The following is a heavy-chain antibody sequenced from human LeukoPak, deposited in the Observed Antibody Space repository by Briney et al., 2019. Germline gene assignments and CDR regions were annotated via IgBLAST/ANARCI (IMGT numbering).Heavy chain of an antibody. CDR2: ISAYNGNT. CDR3: ARDQNYYDSVREFDI. Sequence: ASVKVSCKASGYTFTSYGISWVRQAPGQGLEWMGWISAYNGNTNYAQKLQGRVTMTTDTSTSTAYMELRSLRSDDTAVYYCARDQNYYDSVREFDIWGRGTMVTVSS. CDR1: GYTFTSYG. V-gene: IGHV1-18*01. J-gene: IGHJ3*02. D-gene: IGHD3-22*01.